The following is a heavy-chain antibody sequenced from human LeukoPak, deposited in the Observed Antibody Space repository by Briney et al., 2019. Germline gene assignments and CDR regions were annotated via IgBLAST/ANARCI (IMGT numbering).Heavy chain of an antibody. D-gene: IGHD3-22*01. CDR3: ARGSNRKYDSSGYYVDY. CDR1: GGSISSGDYY. Sequence: PSETLSLTCTVSGGSISSGDYYWSWIRQPPGKGLEWIGYIYYSGSTYYNPSLKSRVTISVDTSKNQFSLKLSSVTAADTAVYYCARGSNRKYDSSGYYVDYWGQGTLVTVSS. V-gene: IGHV4-30-4*01. J-gene: IGHJ4*02. CDR2: IYYSGST.